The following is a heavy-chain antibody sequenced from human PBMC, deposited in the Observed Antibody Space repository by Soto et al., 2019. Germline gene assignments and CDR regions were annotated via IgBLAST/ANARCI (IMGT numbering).Heavy chain of an antibody. D-gene: IGHD1-1*01. V-gene: IGHV4-59*01. CDR2: IYYSGST. J-gene: IGHJ4*02. CDR1: GLSIRNYY. Sequence: LETMSLTCTFSGLSIRNYYLILIRPPPGKGLEWIGYIYYSGSTNYNPSLKSRVTISVDTSKNQFSLKLSSVTAADTAVYYCAKSKGDNGNDWSRGTLVPVSS. CDR3: AKSKGDNGND.